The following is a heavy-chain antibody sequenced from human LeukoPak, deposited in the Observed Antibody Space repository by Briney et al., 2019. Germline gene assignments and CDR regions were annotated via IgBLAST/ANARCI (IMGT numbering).Heavy chain of an antibody. V-gene: IGHV4-39*07. CDR3: AKSAIDAFDI. CDR2: SYYSGST. Sequence: PAETLSLTCTVSGCSISSRSHYWVWIRQPPGKGLEWLGSSYYSGSTYYNPSLKSRVSIPVDTSKNQFSLKLSSVTAADTAVYYCAKSAIDAFDIWGQGTMVTVSS. D-gene: IGHD6-25*01. CDR1: GCSISSRSHY. J-gene: IGHJ3*02.